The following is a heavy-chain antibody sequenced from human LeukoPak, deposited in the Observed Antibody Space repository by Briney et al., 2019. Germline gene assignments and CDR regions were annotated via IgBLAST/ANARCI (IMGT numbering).Heavy chain of an antibody. CDR2: ISTSGST. CDR1: GGSVSSYY. Sequence: SQTLSLTCTVFGGSVSSYYWSWLRPPAGKGLEWIGRISTSGSTNYNPSLMSRLTMSVDTSKSQFSLKLSSVTAADTAVYYCARDLSYYGSGSSFYYYYYMDVWGKGTTVTASS. CDR3: ARDLSYYGSGSSFYYYYYMDV. V-gene: IGHV4-4*07. D-gene: IGHD3-10*01. J-gene: IGHJ6*03.